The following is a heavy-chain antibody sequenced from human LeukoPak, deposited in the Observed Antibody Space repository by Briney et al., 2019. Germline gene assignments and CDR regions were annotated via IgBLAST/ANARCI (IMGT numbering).Heavy chain of an antibody. CDR3: ARDATMVRVPLHGLDY. CDR2: ISRSGNTI. D-gene: IGHD3-10*01. V-gene: IGHV3-48*03. Sequence: PWGSLCLTCAISGFSFSGCEFTWVCQASGKGLEWISYISRSGNTIYYADSVKGRFTTSRDNAKNSLYFQMNSLRVEDTAVYYCARDATMVRVPLHGLDYWGQGIMVSVSS. J-gene: IGHJ4*01. CDR1: GFSFSGCE.